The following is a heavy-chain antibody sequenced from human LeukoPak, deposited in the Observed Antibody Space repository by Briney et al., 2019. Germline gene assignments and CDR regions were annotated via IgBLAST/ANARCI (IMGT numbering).Heavy chain of an antibody. CDR2: IYHSGST. J-gene: IGHJ4*02. D-gene: IGHD6-13*01. CDR3: ARIAAAGTYFDY. V-gene: IGHV4-30-2*01. Sequence: SENLSLTCAVPVGSISTGRHSWSWIRQPPGKGLDWIGYIYHSGSTYYDPSLKSRVTISVDRSKNQFSLKLSSVTAADTAVYYCARIAAAGTYFDYWGQGTLVTVSS. CDR1: VGSISTGRHS.